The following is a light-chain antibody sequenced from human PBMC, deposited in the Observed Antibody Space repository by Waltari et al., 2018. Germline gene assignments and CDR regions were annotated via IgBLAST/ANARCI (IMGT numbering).Light chain of an antibody. CDR2: DVS. Sequence: QSALTQLAAVSGPPGQSATISSIGAGSDVGGYDIVPWYQQHPGNAPKLVISDVSKRPSGVSDRFSGSKSGDTASLTISGLQFEDEADYYCCSYAGNYVWVFGGGTRLTVL. J-gene: IGLJ3*02. CDR1: GSDVGGYDI. V-gene: IGLV2-23*02. CDR3: CSYAGNYVWV.